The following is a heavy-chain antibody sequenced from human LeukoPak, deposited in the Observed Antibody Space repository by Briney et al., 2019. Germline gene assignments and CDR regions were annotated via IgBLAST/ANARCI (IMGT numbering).Heavy chain of an antibody. CDR2: TYYESKWYN. V-gene: IGHV6-1*01. CDR3: ARGSNRALDF. J-gene: IGHJ4*02. CDR1: GDSVSSNGVA. Sequence: SQTLSLTCAISGDSVSSNGVAWNWIRQSPSRGLEWLGRTYYESKWYNDYAVSVKSRITINPGTSTNQFSLQLNSVTPEDTAVYYCARGSNRALDFWGQGTLVTVSS. D-gene: IGHD7-27*01.